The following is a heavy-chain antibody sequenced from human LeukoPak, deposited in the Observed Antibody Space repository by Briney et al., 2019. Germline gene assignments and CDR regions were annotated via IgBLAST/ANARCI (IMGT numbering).Heavy chain of an antibody. CDR3: TRDLTGTTWSENDY. J-gene: IGHJ4*02. Sequence: GGPLRLSCEVSGISVRGSYMSWVRQAPGKGLEWVSVIYSGDRTYYAESVKGRFTISRDTSKNTLYLQMNNLRADDTARYYCTRDLTGTTWSENDYWGQGTLVTISS. V-gene: IGHV3-53*01. CDR2: IYSGDRT. D-gene: IGHD6-13*01. CDR1: GISVRGSY.